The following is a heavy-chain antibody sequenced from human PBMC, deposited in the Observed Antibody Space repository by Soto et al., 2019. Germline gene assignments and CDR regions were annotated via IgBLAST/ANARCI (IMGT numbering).Heavy chain of an antibody. CDR1: GFTFSNAW. Sequence: PGGSLRLSCAASGFTFSNAWMSWVRQAPGKGLEWVGRINSKTDGGTTDYAAPVKGRFTISRDDSKNTLYLQMNSLKTEDTAVYYCTTDPGTTGDMDVWGQGTTVTVSS. V-gene: IGHV3-15*01. CDR3: TTDPGTTGDMDV. J-gene: IGHJ6*02. D-gene: IGHD1-1*01. CDR2: INSKTDGGTT.